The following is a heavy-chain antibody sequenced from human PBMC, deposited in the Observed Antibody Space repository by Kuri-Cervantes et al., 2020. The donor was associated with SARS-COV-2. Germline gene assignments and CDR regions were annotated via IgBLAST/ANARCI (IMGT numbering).Heavy chain of an antibody. CDR3: ASAPWSGQTFDY. V-gene: IGHV5-51*01. CDR2: IYPGDSDT. D-gene: IGHD3-3*01. J-gene: IGHJ4*02. Sequence: KVTCKCSGYSFTSYWIGWVRQMPGKGLDWMGIIYPGDSDTRYSPSFHGQVTISADKSISTAYLQWSSLKASDTAMYYCASAPWSGQTFDYWGQGTLVTVSS. CDR1: GYSFTSYW.